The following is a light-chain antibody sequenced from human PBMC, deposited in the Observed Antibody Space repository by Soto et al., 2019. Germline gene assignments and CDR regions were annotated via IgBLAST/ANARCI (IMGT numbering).Light chain of an antibody. CDR2: EVS. J-gene: IGLJ2*01. V-gene: IGLV2-14*01. CDR3: CSYAGSTTRVQ. CDR1: SSDVDTYKY. Sequence: QSVLTQPASVSGSRGQSMTISCTGTSSDVDTYKYVSWYQQHPGKAPKLMIYEVSYRPSGVSDRFSGSKSGNTASLTISGLQAEDEADYYCCSYAGSTTRVQFGGGTQLTVL.